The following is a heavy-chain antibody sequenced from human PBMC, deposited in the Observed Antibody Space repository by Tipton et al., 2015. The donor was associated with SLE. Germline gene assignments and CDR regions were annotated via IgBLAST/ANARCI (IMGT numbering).Heavy chain of an antibody. D-gene: IGHD6-6*01. Sequence: TLSLTCTVSGDSLSIVGYYWTWIRQRPGEGLEWIGSIYYSGNTFYNPSLKSRVVLSIDTSKSHFSLEMKSVTAADTAVYYCASEYSSAVGMDVWGQGTTVIVSS. J-gene: IGHJ6*02. CDR2: IYYSGNT. V-gene: IGHV4-31*03. CDR1: GDSLSIVGYY. CDR3: ASEYSSAVGMDV.